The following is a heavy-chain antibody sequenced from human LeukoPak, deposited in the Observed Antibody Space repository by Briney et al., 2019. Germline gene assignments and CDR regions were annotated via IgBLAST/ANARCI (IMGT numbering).Heavy chain of an antibody. D-gene: IGHD6-19*01. CDR1: GASISSHH. CDR2: IYYTGST. V-gene: IGHV4-59*11. Sequence: SETLSLTCTVSGASISSHHWTWIRQPPGKGLEWIGHIYYTGSTNYSPSLKSRVTIPVDTSKNQFSLKLSSVTAADTAVYYCARADGAVAAYYGIDVWGQGTTVTVSS. J-gene: IGHJ6*02. CDR3: ARADGAVAAYYGIDV.